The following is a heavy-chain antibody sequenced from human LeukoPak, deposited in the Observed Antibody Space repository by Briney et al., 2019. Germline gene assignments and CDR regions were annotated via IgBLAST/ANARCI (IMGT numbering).Heavy chain of an antibody. CDR3: ARDLYATTTVVTRFFDL. D-gene: IGHD4-23*01. V-gene: IGHV3-21*01. CDR1: GFTFSSYA. CDR2: ISSSSGYI. Sequence: SGGSLRLSCAASGFTFSSYAMSWVRQAPGKGLEWVSSISSSSGYIYYADSMKGRFTISRDNAKNSLYLQMNSLRAEDTAVYYCARDLYATTTVVTRFFDLWGRGTLVTVSS. J-gene: IGHJ2*01.